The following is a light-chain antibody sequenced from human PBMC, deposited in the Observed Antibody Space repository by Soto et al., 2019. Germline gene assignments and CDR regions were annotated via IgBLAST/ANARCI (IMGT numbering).Light chain of an antibody. J-gene: IGKJ5*01. CDR1: QSLSSN. V-gene: IGKV3-15*01. CDR2: GAS. CDR3: QQYKNWPPIT. Sequence: EIVMTQSPATLSASPGERATLSCRASQSLSSNLAWYQQKPGQAPRLLIYGASTRATGVPVRFSGSGSGTEFTLTISSLQSEDFAVYYCQQYKNWPPITFGQGTRLEIK.